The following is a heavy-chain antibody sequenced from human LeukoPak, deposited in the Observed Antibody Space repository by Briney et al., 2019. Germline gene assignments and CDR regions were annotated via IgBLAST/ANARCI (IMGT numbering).Heavy chain of an antibody. CDR2: IYYSGST. CDR1: GGSISGSSYY. Sequence: PSETLSLTCTVSGGSISGSSYYWGWIRQPPGKGLEWIGSIYYSGSTYYNPSLKSRVTISVDTSKNQFSLKLNSVTATDTAVYYCARVPYYYDSSGYYHIFDYWGQGTLVTVSS. CDR3: ARVPYYYDSSGYYHIFDY. V-gene: IGHV4-39*02. D-gene: IGHD3-22*01. J-gene: IGHJ4*02.